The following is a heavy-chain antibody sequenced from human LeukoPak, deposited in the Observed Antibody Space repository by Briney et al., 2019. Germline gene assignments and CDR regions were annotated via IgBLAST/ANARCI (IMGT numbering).Heavy chain of an antibody. J-gene: IGHJ4*02. Sequence: SETLSLTCTVSGGSISSYYWSWIRQPPGKGLEWIGYIYYSGSTNYNPSLKSRVTISVDTSKNQFSLKLSSVAAADTAVYYCARQGGSYYGAFDYWGQGTLVTVSS. CDR2: IYYSGST. D-gene: IGHD1-26*01. V-gene: IGHV4-59*01. CDR1: GGSISSYY. CDR3: ARQGGSYYGAFDY.